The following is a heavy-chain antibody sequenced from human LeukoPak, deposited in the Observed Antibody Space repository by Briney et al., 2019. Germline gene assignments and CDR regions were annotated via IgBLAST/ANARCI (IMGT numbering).Heavy chain of an antibody. D-gene: IGHD1-26*01. J-gene: IGHJ3*02. Sequence: SETPSLTCTVSGGSMSSYYWSWIRQSPGKGLEWIGYIYYSGCTNYNPSLKSRVTISVDTSKNQFSLKLSSVTAVDTAVYYCARGKLLVGARRGYAFDIWGQGTMVTVSS. CDR3: ARGKLLVGARRGYAFDI. CDR2: IYYSGCT. CDR1: GGSMSSYY. V-gene: IGHV4-59*01.